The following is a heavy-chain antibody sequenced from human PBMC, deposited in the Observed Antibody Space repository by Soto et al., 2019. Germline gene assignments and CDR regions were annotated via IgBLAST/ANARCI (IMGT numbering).Heavy chain of an antibody. D-gene: IGHD2-21*01. CDR1: GYTFTSYA. V-gene: IGHV1-3*01. CDR2: INAGNGNT. J-gene: IGHJ5*02. CDR3: ARDPGLWPEVCWFDP. Sequence: ASVKVSCKASGYTFTSYAMHWVRQAPGQRLEWMGWINAGNGNTKYSQKFQGRVTITRDTSASTAYMELSSPRPEDTAVYYCARDPGLWPEVCWFDPWGQGTLVTVSS.